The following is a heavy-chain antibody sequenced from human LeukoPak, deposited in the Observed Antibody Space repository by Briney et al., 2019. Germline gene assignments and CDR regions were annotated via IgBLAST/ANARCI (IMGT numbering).Heavy chain of an antibody. V-gene: IGHV1-69*01. J-gene: IGHJ4*02. CDR1: GGTFSSYA. CDR2: IIPIFGTA. Sequence: SVKVSCKASGGTFSSYAISWVRQAPGQGPEWMGGIIPIFGTANYAQKFQGRVTITADESTSTAYMELSSLRSEDTAVYYCARGRRYCSSTSCATDYWGQGTLVTVSS. D-gene: IGHD2-2*01. CDR3: ARGRRYCSSTSCATDY.